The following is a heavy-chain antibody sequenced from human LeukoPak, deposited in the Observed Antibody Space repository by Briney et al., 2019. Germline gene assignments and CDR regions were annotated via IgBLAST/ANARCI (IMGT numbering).Heavy chain of an antibody. J-gene: IGHJ6*03. CDR2: IFYSGTT. Sequence: SETLSLTCTVSGGSISSYYWSWIRQPPGKGLEWIGFIFYSGTTNYNPSLKSRVTISVDTSKNQFSLKLSSVTAADTAVYYCARETSQKGAHYMDVWGKGTTVTISS. CDR3: ARETSQKGAHYMDV. CDR1: GGSISSYY. V-gene: IGHV4-59*01. D-gene: IGHD3-16*01.